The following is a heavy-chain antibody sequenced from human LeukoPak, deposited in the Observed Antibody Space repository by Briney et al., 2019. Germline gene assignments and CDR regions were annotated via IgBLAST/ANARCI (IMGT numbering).Heavy chain of an antibody. D-gene: IGHD3-16*01. CDR3: ARFNRGGSDY. Sequence: SETLSLTCTVSGGSISSYYWSWIRQPPGKGLEWIGYIYYSGSTNYNPSLKSRVTISVDKSKNQFSLKLTSVTAADTAVYYCARFNRGGSDYWGQGTLVTVSS. J-gene: IGHJ4*02. V-gene: IGHV4-59*12. CDR2: IYYSGST. CDR1: GGSISSYY.